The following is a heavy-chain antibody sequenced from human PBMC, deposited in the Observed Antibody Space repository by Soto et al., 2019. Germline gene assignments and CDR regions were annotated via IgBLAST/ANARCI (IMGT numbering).Heavy chain of an antibody. Sequence: QVQLVQSGAEVKEPGDSVRVSCEASGYTFTAYYIHWVRQATGQGLELMGWINPKFGDKTYAQDFQSRASMTMDMSISTVYMELSRLTSDDTAIYYCARNMDYYYGPGSGNGHGFWGQGTTVTVFS. V-gene: IGHV1-2*02. D-gene: IGHD3-10*01. CDR1: GYTFTAYY. J-gene: IGHJ6*02. CDR2: INPKFGDK. CDR3: ARNMDYYYGPGSGNGHGF.